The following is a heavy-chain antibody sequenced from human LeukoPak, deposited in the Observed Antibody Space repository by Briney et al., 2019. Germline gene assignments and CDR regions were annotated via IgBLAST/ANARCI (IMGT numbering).Heavy chain of an antibody. J-gene: IGHJ6*02. D-gene: IGHD3-9*01. Sequence: VASVKVSCKASGGTFSSYAISWVRQAPGQGLEWMGRIIPILGIANYAQKFQGRVTITADKSTSTAYMELSSLRSEDTAVYYCARWKRLVINPYYYYGMDVWGQGTTVTVSS. CDR1: GGTFSSYA. V-gene: IGHV1-69*04. CDR3: ARWKRLVINPYYYYGMDV. CDR2: IIPILGIA.